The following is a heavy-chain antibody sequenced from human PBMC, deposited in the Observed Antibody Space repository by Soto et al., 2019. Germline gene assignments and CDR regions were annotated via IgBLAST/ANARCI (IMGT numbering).Heavy chain of an antibody. CDR3: ARGGYYYDILTGYYHTLYFDY. CDR2: INHSGST. CDR1: GGSFSGYY. J-gene: IGHJ4*02. Sequence: QVQLQQWGAGLLKPSETLSLTCAVYGGSFSGYYWSWIRQPPGKGLEWIGEINHSGSTNYNPSLKSRVTISVDTSKNQFSLKLSSVTAADTAVYYCARGGYYYDILTGYYHTLYFDYWGQGTLVTVSS. V-gene: IGHV4-34*01. D-gene: IGHD3-9*01.